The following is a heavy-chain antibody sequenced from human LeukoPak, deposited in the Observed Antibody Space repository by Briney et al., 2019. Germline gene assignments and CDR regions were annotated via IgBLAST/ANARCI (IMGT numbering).Heavy chain of an antibody. CDR1: GFSVSNNH. CDR2: ISGSGGNT. CDR3: AKGIRAYVSGPPDY. Sequence: GGSLRLSCAASGFSVSNNHMTWVRQAPGKGLEWVSVISGSGGNTYYADSVKGRFTISRDNSKNTLSLQMSSLRSEDTALYHCAKGIRAYVSGPPDYWGQGTLVTVSS. J-gene: IGHJ4*02. D-gene: IGHD3-10*01. V-gene: IGHV3-23*01.